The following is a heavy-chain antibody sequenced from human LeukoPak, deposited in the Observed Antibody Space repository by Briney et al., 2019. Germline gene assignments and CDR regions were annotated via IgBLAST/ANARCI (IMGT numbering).Heavy chain of an antibody. Sequence: SETLSLTCTVSGGSISSYYWSWIRQPAGKGLEWIGRIYTSGSTNYNPSLKSRVTMSVDTSKNQFSLKLSSVTAADTAVYYCARDRGIAAATPGWFDPWGQGTLVTVSS. J-gene: IGHJ5*02. CDR3: ARDRGIAAATPGWFDP. CDR2: IYTSGST. D-gene: IGHD6-13*01. V-gene: IGHV4-4*07. CDR1: GGSISSYY.